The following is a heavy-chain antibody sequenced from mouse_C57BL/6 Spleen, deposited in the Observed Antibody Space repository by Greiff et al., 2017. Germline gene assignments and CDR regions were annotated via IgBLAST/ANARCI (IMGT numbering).Heavy chain of an antibody. Sequence: QVQLQQSGAELVKPGASVKISCKASGYAFSSYWMNWVKQRPGKGLEWIGQIYPGDGDTNYNGKFKGKATLTADKSSSTAYMQLSSLTSEDSAVYFCARESGSSTTDYYAMDYWGQGTSVTVSS. CDR2: IYPGDGDT. CDR1: GYAFSSYW. J-gene: IGHJ4*01. CDR3: ARESGSSTTDYYAMDY. D-gene: IGHD1-1*01. V-gene: IGHV1-80*01.